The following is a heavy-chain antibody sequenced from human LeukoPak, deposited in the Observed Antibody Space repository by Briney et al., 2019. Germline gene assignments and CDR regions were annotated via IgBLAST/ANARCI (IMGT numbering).Heavy chain of an antibody. Sequence: GGSLRLSCVTSGFTFSNFGMHWVRQAPGKGLEWVAFTRPDTNDKYYAASVKGRFTISRDNSQNTLYLQMNSLRAEDTALYSCAKNVAEWGNLDYWGQGTLVTVSS. V-gene: IGHV3-30*02. D-gene: IGHD2-15*01. CDR2: TRPDTNDK. CDR1: GFTFSNFG. J-gene: IGHJ4*02. CDR3: AKNVAEWGNLDY.